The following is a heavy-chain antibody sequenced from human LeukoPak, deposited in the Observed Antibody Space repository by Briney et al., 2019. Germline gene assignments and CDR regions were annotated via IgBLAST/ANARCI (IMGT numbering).Heavy chain of an antibody. V-gene: IGHV4-59*08. CDR1: GGSIGSYF. CDR2: NSGST. D-gene: IGHD1-26*01. Sequence: SETLSLTCTVSGGSIGSYFWSWIRQPPGKGLEWIGYNSGSTKYNPSLKSRVTISVDTSKNQFSLKLSSVTAADTAVYYCARGRGYGGNYLRAFDIWGQGTMVCVSS. J-gene: IGHJ3*02. CDR3: ARGRGYGGNYLRAFDI.